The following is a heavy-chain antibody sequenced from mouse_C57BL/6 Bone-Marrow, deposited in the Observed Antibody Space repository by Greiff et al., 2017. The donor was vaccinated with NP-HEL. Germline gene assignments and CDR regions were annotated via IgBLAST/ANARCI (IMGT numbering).Heavy chain of an antibody. CDR3: ARRAYYSNPWFAY. Sequence: QVQLQQSGAELVKPGASVKLSCKASGYTFTSYWMHWVKQRPGQGLEWIGMIHPNSGSTNYNEKFKSKATLTVDKSSSTAYMQLSSLTSEDSAVYYCARRAYYSNPWFAYWGQGTLVTVSA. CDR2: IHPNSGST. CDR1: GYTFTSYW. V-gene: IGHV1-64*01. D-gene: IGHD2-5*01. J-gene: IGHJ3*01.